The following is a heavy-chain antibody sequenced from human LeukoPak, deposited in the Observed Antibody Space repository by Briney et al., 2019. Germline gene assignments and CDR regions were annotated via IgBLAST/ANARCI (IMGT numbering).Heavy chain of an antibody. D-gene: IGHD5-12*01. CDR3: AKQLTLTRGNVDY. J-gene: IGHJ4*02. V-gene: IGHV3-23*01. Sequence: GGFLKLSCAASGFSFNNYAMSWVRQAPGKGLEWVSGISGSDGSTYYADSVKGRFTISRDNSKNTLYLQMNSLRAEDTATYYCAKQLTLTRGNVDYWGQGSLVTVSS. CDR1: GFSFNNYA. CDR2: ISGSDGST.